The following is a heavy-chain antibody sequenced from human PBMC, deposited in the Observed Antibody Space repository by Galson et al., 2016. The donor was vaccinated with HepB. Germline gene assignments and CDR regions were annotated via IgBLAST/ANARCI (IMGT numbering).Heavy chain of an antibody. J-gene: IGHJ1*01. CDR2: FDPEEGER. V-gene: IGHV1-24*01. Sequence: SVKVSCKVSGHSLSEVSIHWVRQAPRKGLEWMGGFDPEEGERVFAQKFQGRVTMTEDTTTDTAYMELKKLKSEDTAVYYCVTEGAGDMITFGGVIVAALVWGQGTLVSVSS. CDR3: VTEGAGDMITFGGVIVAALV. CDR1: GHSLSEVS. D-gene: IGHD3-16*02.